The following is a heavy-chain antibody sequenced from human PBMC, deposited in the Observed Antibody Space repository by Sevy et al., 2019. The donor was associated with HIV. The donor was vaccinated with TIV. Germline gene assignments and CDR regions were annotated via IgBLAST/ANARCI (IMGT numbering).Heavy chain of an antibody. CDR1: GFTFSSYA. CDR3: VGRRYSPAYSWSYHFDY. CDR2: ISGSGGST. V-gene: IGHV3-23*01. Sequence: GGSLRLSCAASGFTFSSYAMSWVRQAPGKGLEWVSVISGSGGSTYYADSVKGRFAISRDNARNSLYLQMNSLRVEDTAVYFCVGRRYSPAYSWSYHFDYWGQGALVTVSS. J-gene: IGHJ4*02. D-gene: IGHD3-16*01.